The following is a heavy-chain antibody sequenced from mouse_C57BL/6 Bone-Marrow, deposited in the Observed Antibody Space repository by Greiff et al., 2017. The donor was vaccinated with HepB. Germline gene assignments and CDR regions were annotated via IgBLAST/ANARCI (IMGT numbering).Heavy chain of an antibody. Sequence: EVQGVESGGGLVQPKGSLKLSCAASGFSFNTYAMNWVRQAPGKGLEWVARIRSKSNNYATYYADSVKDRFTISRDDSESMLYLQMNNLKTEDTAMYYCLRSNYDAMDYWGQGTSVTVSS. CDR3: LRSNYDAMDY. J-gene: IGHJ4*01. CDR2: IRSKSNNYAT. V-gene: IGHV10-1*01. CDR1: GFSFNTYA. D-gene: IGHD2-5*01.